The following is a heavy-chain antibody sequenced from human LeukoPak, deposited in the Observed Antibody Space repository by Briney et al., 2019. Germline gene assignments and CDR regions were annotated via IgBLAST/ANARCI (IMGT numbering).Heavy chain of an antibody. J-gene: IGHJ4*02. CDR2: IYYSGGT. D-gene: IGHD6-19*01. V-gene: IGHV4-59*01. CDR1: GGSISSYY. Sequence: PSETLSLTCTVSGGSISSYYWSWIRQPPGKGLEWIGYIYYSGGTNYNPSLKSRVTISVDTSKNQFSLKLSSVTAADTAVYYCARSRVAGLIDYWGQGTLVTVSS. CDR3: ARSRVAGLIDY.